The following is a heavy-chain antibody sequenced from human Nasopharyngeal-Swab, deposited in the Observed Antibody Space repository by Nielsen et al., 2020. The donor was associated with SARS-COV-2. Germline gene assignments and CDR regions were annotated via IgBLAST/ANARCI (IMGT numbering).Heavy chain of an antibody. CDR2: TIPILGLA. J-gene: IGHJ6*03. V-gene: IGHV1-69*04. CDR3: ARDTSEDTTLVTAYYYYMDV. D-gene: IGHD5-18*01. CDR1: GGTFSNYA. Sequence: SVKVSCKASGGTFSNYAISWVRQAPGQGLEWMGRTIPILGLANYAQKFLGRVTITADKSTNTAYMELSSLRSEDTAVYYCARDTSEDTTLVTAYYYYMDVWGKGTTVTVSS.